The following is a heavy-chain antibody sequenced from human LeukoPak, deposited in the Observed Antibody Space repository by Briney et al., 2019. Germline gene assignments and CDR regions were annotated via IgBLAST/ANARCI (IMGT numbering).Heavy chain of an antibody. CDR3: ARDPEGSDSSGYAFDI. Sequence: KPSETLSLTCTVSGGSISSYYWSWIRQPAGKGLEWIGRIYTSGSTNYNPSLKSRVTMSVDTSKNQFSLKLSSVTAADTAVYYCARDPEGSDSSGYAFDIWGQGTMVTVSS. J-gene: IGHJ3*02. CDR2: IYTSGST. CDR1: GGSISSYY. V-gene: IGHV4-4*07. D-gene: IGHD6-19*01.